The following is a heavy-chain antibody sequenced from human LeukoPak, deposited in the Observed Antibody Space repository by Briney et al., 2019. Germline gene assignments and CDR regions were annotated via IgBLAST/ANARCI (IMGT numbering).Heavy chain of an antibody. D-gene: IGHD5-18*01. V-gene: IGHV1-46*01. CDR1: GYTFTSYY. CDR3: ARSQGGYSYGSTYYYGMDV. Sequence: GASVKVSCKASGYTFTSYYMHWVRQAPGQGLEWMGIISPSGGSTSYAQKFQGRVTMTRDTSTSTVYMELSSLRSEDTAVYYCARSQGGYSYGSTYYYGMDVWGQGTTVTVSS. CDR2: ISPSGGST. J-gene: IGHJ6*02.